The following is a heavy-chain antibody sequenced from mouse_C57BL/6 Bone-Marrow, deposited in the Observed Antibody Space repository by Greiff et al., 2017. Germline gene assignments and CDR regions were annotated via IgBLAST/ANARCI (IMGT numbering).Heavy chain of an antibody. D-gene: IGHD3-2*02. V-gene: IGHV1-52*01. CDR3: ASSHSRLEDYYAMDY. CDR1: GYTFTSYW. CDR2: IDPSDSET. Sequence: QVQLQQPGAELVRPGSSVKLSCKASGYTFTSYWMHWVKQRPIQGLEWIGNIDPSDSETHYNQKFKDKATLTVDKSSSTAYMQLSSLTSEDSAVYYCASSHSRLEDYYAMDYWGQGTSVTVSS. J-gene: IGHJ4*01.